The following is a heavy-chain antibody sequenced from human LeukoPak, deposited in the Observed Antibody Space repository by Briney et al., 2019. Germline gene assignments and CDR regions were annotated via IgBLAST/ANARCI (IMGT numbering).Heavy chain of an antibody. CDR2: ISAYNGNT. D-gene: IGHD2-2*01. CDR3: ARDSDIVVVPAPGP. V-gene: IGHV1-18*04. J-gene: IGHJ5*02. CDR1: GYTFTGYY. Sequence: ASVKVSCKASGYTFTGYYMHWVRQAPGQGLEWMGWISAYNGNTNYAQKLQGRVTMTTDTSTSTAYMELRSLRPDDTAVYYCARDSDIVVVPAPGPWGQGTLVTVSS.